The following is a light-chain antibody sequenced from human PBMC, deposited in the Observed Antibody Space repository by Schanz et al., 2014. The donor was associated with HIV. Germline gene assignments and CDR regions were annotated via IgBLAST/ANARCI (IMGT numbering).Light chain of an antibody. CDR2: QAS. CDR1: QSISSY. CDR3: QQYDTISWT. J-gene: IGKJ1*01. V-gene: IGKV1-39*01. Sequence: DMQMTQSPSSLSASVGDRVTITCRASQSISSYLNWYQQKPGKAPNLLIYQASILKGGVPSRFSGSGSGTEFTLTISSLRPEDSATYYCQQYDTISWTFGQGTKVEVK.